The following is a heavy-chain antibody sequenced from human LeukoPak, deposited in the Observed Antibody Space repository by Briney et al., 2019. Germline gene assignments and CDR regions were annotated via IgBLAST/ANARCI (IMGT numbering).Heavy chain of an antibody. V-gene: IGHV4-59*02. CDR1: GGSVSNYY. CDR3: ARCPLDSGSSVYYGMDV. D-gene: IGHD1-26*01. CDR2: IYYSGRT. J-gene: IGHJ6*02. Sequence: RSSETLSLTCTVSGGSVSNYYWSWIRQSPGKGLEWIAYIYYSGRTNYNPSLKSRVTMSVDTSKNQFSLKLSSVTAADTAVYYCARCPLDSGSSVYYGMDVWGQGTTVTVSS.